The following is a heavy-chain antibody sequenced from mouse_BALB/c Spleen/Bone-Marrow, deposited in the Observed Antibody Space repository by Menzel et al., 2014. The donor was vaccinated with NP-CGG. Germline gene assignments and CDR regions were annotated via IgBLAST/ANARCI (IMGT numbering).Heavy chain of an antibody. CDR1: GFDFXRYW. Sequence: EVKLMESGGGLVQPGGSLKFSCAASGFDFXRYWMSWVRQAPGKGLEWIGEINPDSRTINYSPSLKDKFIISRDNAKNTLYLRLNKVRSEDTALYYCARPDYYGYLNYWGQGTTLTVSS. CDR3: ARPDYYGYLNY. J-gene: IGHJ2*01. V-gene: IGHV4-1*02. D-gene: IGHD1-1*01. CDR2: INPDSRTI.